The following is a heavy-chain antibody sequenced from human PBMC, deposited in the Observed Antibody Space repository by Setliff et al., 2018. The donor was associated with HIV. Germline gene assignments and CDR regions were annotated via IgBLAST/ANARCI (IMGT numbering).Heavy chain of an antibody. CDR2: IYTSGST. CDR1: GGSISSGSYY. J-gene: IGHJ4*02. V-gene: IGHV4-61*09. CDR3: ARFAYYSDSGGYYHH. D-gene: IGHD3-22*01. Sequence: SETLSLTCSVSGGSISSGSYYWSWIRQPAGKGREWIGHIYTSGSTNYNPSLKSRVTMSVDTSKNQFSLKLSSVTAADTAVYYCARFAYYSDSGGYYHHWGQGALVTVSS.